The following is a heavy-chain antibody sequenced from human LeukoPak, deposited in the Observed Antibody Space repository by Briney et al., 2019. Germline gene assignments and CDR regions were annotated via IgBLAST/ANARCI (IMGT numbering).Heavy chain of an antibody. D-gene: IGHD3-22*01. J-gene: IGHJ4*02. CDR1: GFTFSRYW. CDR2: INSDGIST. Sequence: GGSLRLSCAASGFTFSRYWMHWVRQAPGKGLVWVARINSDGISTSCADSVKGRFTISRDNAKNTLYLQMDSLRAEDTAVYYCAKVSSSGYYLDYWGQGTLVTVSS. CDR3: AKVSSSGYYLDY. V-gene: IGHV3-74*01.